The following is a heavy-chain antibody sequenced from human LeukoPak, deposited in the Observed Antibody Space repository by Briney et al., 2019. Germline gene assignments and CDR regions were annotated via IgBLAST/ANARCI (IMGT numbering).Heavy chain of an antibody. CDR1: GYTFTSYV. V-gene: IGHV1-8*01. CDR3: ARVPDYGDYVENWFDP. D-gene: IGHD4-17*01. J-gene: IGHJ5*02. CDR2: MNPNSGNT. Sequence: ASVKVSCKASGYTFTSYVINWVRQATGQGLEWMGWMNPNSGNTGYAQKFQGRVTMTRNTSISTAYMELSSLRSEDTAVYYCARVPDYGDYVENWFDPWGQGTLVTVSS.